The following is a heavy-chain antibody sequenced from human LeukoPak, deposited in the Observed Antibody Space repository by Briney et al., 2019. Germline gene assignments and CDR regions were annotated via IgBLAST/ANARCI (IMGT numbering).Heavy chain of an antibody. J-gene: IGHJ6*03. V-gene: IGHV4-39*01. CDR1: GGSISSSSYY. Sequence: SETLSLTCTVSGGSISSSSYYWGWIRQPPGKGLEWIGSIYYSGSTYYNPSLKIRATISVGTSKNQFSLKLSSVTAADTAVYYCASFFSGTLKYYYYMDVWGKGTTVTVSS. CDR2: IYYSGST. D-gene: IGHD5-12*01. CDR3: ASFFSGTLKYYYYMDV.